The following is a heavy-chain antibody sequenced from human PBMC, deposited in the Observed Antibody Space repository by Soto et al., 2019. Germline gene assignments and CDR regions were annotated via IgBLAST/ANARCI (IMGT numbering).Heavy chain of an antibody. J-gene: IGHJ4*02. V-gene: IGHV3-66*01. CDR1: GFTVSSNY. D-gene: IGHD3-16*01. Sequence: EVQLVESGGGLVQPGGSLRLSCAASGFTVSSNYMSWVRQAPGKGLEWVSVVYIGGNTYYAESVEDRFTASRNNFQNMLYLQMNSLRAAVTAFYYCAGSVGGGFDYWGQGTLVTVSS. CDR2: VYIGGNT. CDR3: AGSVGGGFDY.